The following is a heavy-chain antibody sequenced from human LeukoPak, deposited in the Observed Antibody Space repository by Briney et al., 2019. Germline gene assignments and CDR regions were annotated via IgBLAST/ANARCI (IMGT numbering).Heavy chain of an antibody. D-gene: IGHD6-13*01. CDR1: GGSIRSSSYY. CDR2: IYYSGST. Sequence: PSETLSLTCTVSGGSIRSSSYYWGWIRQPPGKGLEWIGSIYYSGSTYYNPSLKSRVTISVDTSKNQFSLKLSSVTAADTAVYYCARGPAAAGHLVFDYWGQGTLVTVSS. CDR3: ARGPAAAGHLVFDY. V-gene: IGHV4-39*07. J-gene: IGHJ4*02.